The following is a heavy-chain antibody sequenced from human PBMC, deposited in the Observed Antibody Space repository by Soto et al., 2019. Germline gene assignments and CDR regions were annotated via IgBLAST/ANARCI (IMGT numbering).Heavy chain of an antibody. J-gene: IGHJ4*02. Sequence: QVQLVESGGGVVQPGRSLRLSCAASGFTFSSYAMHWVRQAPGKGLEWVAVISYDGSNKYYADSVKGRFTISRDNSKNTLYLQMNSQRAEDTAVYYCARGIAAAGYFDYWGQGTLVTVSS. CDR2: ISYDGSNK. D-gene: IGHD6-13*01. CDR1: GFTFSSYA. V-gene: IGHV3-30-3*01. CDR3: ARGIAAAGYFDY.